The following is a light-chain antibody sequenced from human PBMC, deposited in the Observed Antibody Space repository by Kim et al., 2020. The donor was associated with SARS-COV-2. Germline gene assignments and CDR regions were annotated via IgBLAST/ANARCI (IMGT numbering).Light chain of an antibody. Sequence: EIVLTQSPGTLSLSPGERATLSCRASQSVTSSYLAWYQQKAGQPPRLLIFAASIRAANIPDRFSGSGSGTDFTLTINRLEPEDFAEYYCQQYGSSPQTFGQGTKVEIK. CDR3: QQYGSSPQT. CDR2: AAS. J-gene: IGKJ1*01. V-gene: IGKV3-20*01. CDR1: QSVTSSY.